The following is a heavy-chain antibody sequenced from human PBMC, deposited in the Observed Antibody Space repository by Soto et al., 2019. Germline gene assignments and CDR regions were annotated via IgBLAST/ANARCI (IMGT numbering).Heavy chain of an antibody. CDR2: IIPIFGTA. V-gene: IGHV1-69*13. CDR3: ARDLWPTPYGMDV. Sequence: SVKVSCKASGGTFSSSAISWVRQAPGQGLEWMGGIIPIFGTANYAQKFQGRVTITADESTSTAYMELSSLRSEDTAVYYCARDLWPTPYGMDVWGQGTTVTVSS. CDR1: GGTFSSSA. D-gene: IGHD2-21*01. J-gene: IGHJ6*02.